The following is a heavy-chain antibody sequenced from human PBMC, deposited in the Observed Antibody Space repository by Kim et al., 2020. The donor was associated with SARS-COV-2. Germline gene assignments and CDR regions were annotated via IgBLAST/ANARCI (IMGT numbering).Heavy chain of an antibody. Sequence: YYADSVKGRFTISRDNAKNSLYLQMNSLRAEDTAVYYCARTGDYSNYVVHWGQGTLVTVSS. V-gene: IGHV3-11*01. D-gene: IGHD4-4*01. CDR3: ARTGDYSNYVVH. J-gene: IGHJ4*02.